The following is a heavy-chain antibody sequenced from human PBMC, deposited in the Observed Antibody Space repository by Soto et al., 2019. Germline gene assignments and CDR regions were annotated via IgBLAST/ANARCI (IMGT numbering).Heavy chain of an antibody. CDR1: GGTFSSYA. D-gene: IGHD5-12*01. CDR3: ARGRLRFSSSCDY. CDR2: IIPIFGTA. J-gene: IGHJ4*02. V-gene: IGHV1-69*13. Sequence: SVKVSCKASGGTFSSYASSWVRQAPGQGLEWMGGIIPIFGTANYAQKFQGRVTITADESTSTAYMELSSLRSEDTAVYYCARGRLRFSSSCDYWGQGTLVTVSS.